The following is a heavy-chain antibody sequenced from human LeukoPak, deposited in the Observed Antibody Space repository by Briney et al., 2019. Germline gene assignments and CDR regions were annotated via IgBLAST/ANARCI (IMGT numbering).Heavy chain of an antibody. Sequence: GGSLRLSCAASGFTFSSYSMNWVRQAPGKGLEWVSSISSSSSYIYYADSVKGRFTISRDNAKNSLYLQMGSLRAEDMAVYYCTRDRTYYYASGSRPDYWGQGTLVTVSS. CDR1: GFTFSSYS. V-gene: IGHV3-21*01. CDR2: ISSSSSYI. CDR3: TRDRTYYYASGSRPDY. J-gene: IGHJ4*02. D-gene: IGHD3-10*01.